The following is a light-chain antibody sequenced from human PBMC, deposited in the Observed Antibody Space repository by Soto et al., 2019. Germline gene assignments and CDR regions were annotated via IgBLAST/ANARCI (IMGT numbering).Light chain of an antibody. J-gene: IGLJ3*02. V-gene: IGLV1-44*01. CDR2: ANN. CDR1: SSNIGSNT. CDR3: APWDDRLNGWV. Sequence: QSVVTQPPSASGTPGQRVTISCSGSSSNIGSNTVNWYQQVPGTAPKLLIYANNKRPSGVSDRFSGSKSGTSASLAISGLQSEEEADYYCAPWDDRLNGWVFGGGTKLTVL.